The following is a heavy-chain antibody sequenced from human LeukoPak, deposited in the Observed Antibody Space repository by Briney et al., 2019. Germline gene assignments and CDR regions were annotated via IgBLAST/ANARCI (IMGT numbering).Heavy chain of an antibody. CDR2: TYYRFKWYN. D-gene: IGHD6-13*01. V-gene: IGHV6-1*01. Sequence: SQTLSLTCAISGDSVSSNSAAWNWIRQSPSRGLEWLGRTYYRFKWYNDYAVSVKSRITINLDTSKNQFSLQLNSVTPEDTAVHYCARENQAAAGTSIDYWGQGTLVTVSS. CDR3: ARENQAAAGTSIDY. CDR1: GDSVSSNSAA. J-gene: IGHJ4*02.